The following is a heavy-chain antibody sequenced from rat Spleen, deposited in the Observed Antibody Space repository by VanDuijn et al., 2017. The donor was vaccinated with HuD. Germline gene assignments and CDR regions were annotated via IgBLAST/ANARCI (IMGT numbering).Heavy chain of an antibody. V-gene: IGHV5-25*01. D-gene: IGHD1-6*01. CDR2: ITSGGSNT. J-gene: IGHJ2*01. Sequence: EVQLVESGGGLVQPGRSLKLSCTASGFTFSRFAMAWVRQAPKKGLEWVATITSGGSNTYYPDSVKGRFTISRDNAKSTLYLQMDSLRSEDTATYYCAKTGFYFDYWGQGVMVTVSS. CDR3: AKTGFYFDY. CDR1: GFTFSRFA.